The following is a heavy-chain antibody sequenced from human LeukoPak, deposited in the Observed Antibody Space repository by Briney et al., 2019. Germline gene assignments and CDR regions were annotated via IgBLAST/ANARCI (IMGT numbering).Heavy chain of an antibody. CDR2: INPNSGCT. V-gene: IGHV1-2*02. D-gene: IGHD3-16*01. J-gene: IGHJ4*02. CDR3: ARGGSNLLVVLFDY. CDR1: GYTFTGYY. Sequence: ASVKLSCKASGYTFTGYYMHWVRQAPGQGLEWMGWINPNSGCTNYAQKFQGRVTMTRNTSISTAYVELSRLRSDDTAVYYCARGGSNLLVVLFDYWGQGTLVTVSS.